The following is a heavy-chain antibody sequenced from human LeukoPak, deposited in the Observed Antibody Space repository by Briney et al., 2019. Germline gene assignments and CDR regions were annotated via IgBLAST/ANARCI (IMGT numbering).Heavy chain of an antibody. V-gene: IGHV3-7*05. Sequence: GGSLRLSCAASGFTFSSYWMNWVRQAPGKGLEWVANINQDGSGKHYVDSVKGRFTISRDNAKNSLYLQVNSLRAEDTAVYYCAKTLHYGMDVWGQGTTVTVSS. CDR2: INQDGSGK. D-gene: IGHD2-15*01. CDR3: AKTLHYGMDV. J-gene: IGHJ6*02. CDR1: GFTFSSYW.